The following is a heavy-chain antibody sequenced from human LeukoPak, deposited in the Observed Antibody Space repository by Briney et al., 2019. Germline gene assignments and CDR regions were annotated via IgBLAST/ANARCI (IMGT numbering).Heavy chain of an antibody. CDR2: ISGSGGST. D-gene: IGHD5-12*01. CDR1: GFTFSSYA. J-gene: IGHJ4*02. CDR3: AKESGYSGYDGKYYFDY. Sequence: GGSLRLSCAASGFTFSSYAMSWVRQAPGKGLEWVSAISGSGGSTYYADSVKGRFTISRDNSKNTLYLQMNSLRAEDTAVYYCAKESGYSGYDGKYYFDYWGQGTLVTVSS. V-gene: IGHV3-23*01.